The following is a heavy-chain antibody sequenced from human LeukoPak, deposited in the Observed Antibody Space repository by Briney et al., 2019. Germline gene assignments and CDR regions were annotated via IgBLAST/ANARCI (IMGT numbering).Heavy chain of an antibody. V-gene: IGHV3-66*01. CDR1: GFTFSSCA. J-gene: IGHJ4*02. D-gene: IGHD2-15*01. CDR2: IYSGGST. Sequence: GGSLRLSCAASGFTFSSCAMHWVRQAPGKGLEWVSVIYSGGSTYYADSVRGRFTISRDNSKNTLYLQMNSLRAEDTAVYHCARNPPEEDYFDYWGQGTLVTVSS. CDR3: ARNPPEEDYFDY.